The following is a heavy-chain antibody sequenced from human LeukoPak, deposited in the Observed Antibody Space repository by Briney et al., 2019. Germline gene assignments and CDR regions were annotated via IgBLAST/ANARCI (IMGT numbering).Heavy chain of an antibody. CDR2: ISGNGNT. V-gene: IGHV4-59*11. Sequence: SETLSLTCTVSGGSFTNHFWNWIRRPPGKGLEWIGEISGNGNTRYNPSLSSRVTISVDTSKNQFSLRLNSVTAADTAVYYCARDPGGTGTSDFDFWGQGTLVTVSS. D-gene: IGHD1-7*01. CDR3: ARDPGGTGTSDFDF. J-gene: IGHJ4*02. CDR1: GGSFTNHF.